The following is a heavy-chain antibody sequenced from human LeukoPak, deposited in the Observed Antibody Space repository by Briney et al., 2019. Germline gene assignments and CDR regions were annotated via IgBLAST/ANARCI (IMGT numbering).Heavy chain of an antibody. D-gene: IGHD3-10*01. Sequence: SETLSLTCTVSGGSISNYYWSWLRQPAGKGLEWIGRMYTSGSTKNNPSLKSRVTISVDKSKNQFSLKVTSVTAADTAVYFCARDHYGSGNYKSYFDYWGQGTQVTVSS. V-gene: IGHV4-4*07. CDR2: MYTSGST. CDR3: ARDHYGSGNYKSYFDY. CDR1: GGSISNYY. J-gene: IGHJ4*02.